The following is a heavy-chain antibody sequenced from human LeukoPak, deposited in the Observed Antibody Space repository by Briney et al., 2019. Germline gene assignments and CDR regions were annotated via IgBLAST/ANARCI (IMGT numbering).Heavy chain of an antibody. J-gene: IGHJ6*03. CDR3: ARDLGLRSPHYYMDV. D-gene: IGHD3-3*01. CDR1: GGSISSSSYY. Sequence: SETLSLTCTVSGGSISSSSYYWGWIRQPPGKGLEWIGSIYYSGSTYYNPSLKSRVTISVDTSKNQFSLKLSSVTAADTAVYYCARDLGLRSPHYYMDVWGKGTTVTVSS. V-gene: IGHV4-39*07. CDR2: IYYSGST.